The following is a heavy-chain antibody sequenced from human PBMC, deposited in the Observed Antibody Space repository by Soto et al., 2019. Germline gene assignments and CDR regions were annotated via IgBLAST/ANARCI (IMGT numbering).Heavy chain of an antibody. D-gene: IGHD2-21*01. Sequence: PGGSLRLSCAASGFTFSSYGMHWVRQAPGKGLEWVAVISYDGSNKYYADSVKGRFTISRDNFKNTLYLQMNSLRAEDTAVYYCAKDRRDYSYYYYGMDVWGQGTTVTVSS. CDR3: AKDRRDYSYYYYGMDV. CDR2: ISYDGSNK. CDR1: GFTFSSYG. J-gene: IGHJ6*02. V-gene: IGHV3-30*18.